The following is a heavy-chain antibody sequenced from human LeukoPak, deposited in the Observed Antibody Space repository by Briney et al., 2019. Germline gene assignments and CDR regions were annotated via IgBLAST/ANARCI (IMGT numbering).Heavy chain of an antibody. D-gene: IGHD6-13*01. CDR2: IYYSGST. V-gene: IGHV4-4*02. Sequence: SGTLSLTCGVSGGSISNTNWCTWVRQPPGEGLEWSGYIYYSGSTNYTPSLKSRVTISVDTSKNQFSLKLSSVTAADTAMYYCARTTAAGTYHFDYWGQGTLVTVSS. J-gene: IGHJ4*02. CDR1: GGSISNTNW. CDR3: ARTTAAGTYHFDY.